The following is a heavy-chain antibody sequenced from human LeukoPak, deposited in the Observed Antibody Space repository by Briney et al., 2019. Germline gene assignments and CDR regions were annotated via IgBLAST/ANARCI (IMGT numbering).Heavy chain of an antibody. D-gene: IGHD3-3*01. CDR2: IYHSGTT. CDR1: GGSITSYF. CDR3: ARLLVFWSGPDY. J-gene: IGHJ4*02. Sequence: PSETLSLTCTVSGGSITSYFWTWIRQPPGKGLEWIGYIYHSGTTNYNPSLKSRATISVDTSRSQFSLKLSSVTAADTAVYYCARLLVFWSGPDYWGQGTLVTVSS. V-gene: IGHV4-59*12.